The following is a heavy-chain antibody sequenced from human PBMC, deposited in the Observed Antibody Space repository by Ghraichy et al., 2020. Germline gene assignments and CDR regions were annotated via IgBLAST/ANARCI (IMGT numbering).Heavy chain of an antibody. V-gene: IGHV4-39*01. J-gene: IGHJ4*02. Sequence: SETLSLTCTVSGGSVSSSNYYWGWIRQPPGKGLEWIANIHHSGSTYYNPSLKSRVTISIDTSKNQFSLNVTSVTAADTAVYYCARVFGTVEVAGTGKYYFDYWGQGTLGTVSS. CDR2: IHHSGST. CDR1: GGSVSSSNYY. D-gene: IGHD6-19*01. CDR3: ARVFGTVEVAGTGKYYFDY.